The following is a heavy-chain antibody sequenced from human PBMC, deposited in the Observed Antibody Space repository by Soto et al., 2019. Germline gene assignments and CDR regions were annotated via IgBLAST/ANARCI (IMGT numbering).Heavy chain of an antibody. CDR3: ARGVVVAGINDY. CDR1: GYSFIRYA. CDR2: INAGNDNT. V-gene: IGHV1-3*01. D-gene: IGHD2-15*01. J-gene: IGHJ4*02. Sequence: ASVKGSCKASGYSFIRYAMRWVRQAPGQRLEWMGWINAGNDNTKYSQKFQGRVTITRDTSASTVYMELSSLRSEDTAVYYCARGVVVAGINDYWGQGTLVTVSS.